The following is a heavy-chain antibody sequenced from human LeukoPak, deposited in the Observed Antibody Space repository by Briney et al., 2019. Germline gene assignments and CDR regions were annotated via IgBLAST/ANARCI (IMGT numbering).Heavy chain of an antibody. CDR3: ARARGAGPGGHFDY. CDR1: GFTFSSYW. CDR2: TNTDGSST. J-gene: IGHJ4*02. V-gene: IGHV3-74*03. Sequence: PGGSLRLSCAASGFTFSSYWMHWVRQAPGKGLVWVSGTNTDGSSTMYADSVKGRFTIARDNAKNSLYLQMNSLRDEDTAVYYCARARGAGPGGHFDYWGQGTLVTVSS. D-gene: IGHD6-19*01.